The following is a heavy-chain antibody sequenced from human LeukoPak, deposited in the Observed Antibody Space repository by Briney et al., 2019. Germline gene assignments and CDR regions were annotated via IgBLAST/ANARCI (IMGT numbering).Heavy chain of an antibody. CDR3: ARDRYYCSSTSCYGNLDY. CDR2: ISTGSSYI. V-gene: IGHV3-21*01. D-gene: IGHD2-2*01. Sequence: PGGSLRLSCAASEFTFSTYSMNWVRQAPGKGLEWVAYISTGSSYINYADSVKGRFTISRDNAKNSLYLQMNSLRAEDTAVYYCARDRYYCSSTSCYGNLDYWGQGTLVTVSS. J-gene: IGHJ4*02. CDR1: EFTFSTYS.